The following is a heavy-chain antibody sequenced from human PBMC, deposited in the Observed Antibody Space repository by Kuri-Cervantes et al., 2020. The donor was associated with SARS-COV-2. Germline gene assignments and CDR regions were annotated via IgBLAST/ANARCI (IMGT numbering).Heavy chain of an antibody. Sequence: GGCLRLSCAASGFTVNSNYMSWVRQAPGKGLEWVSVIYSGGSTYYADSVKGRFTISRDNSKNTLYLQMNSLRAEDTAVYYCARSIIAVAGFGGRDYWGQGTLVTVSS. D-gene: IGHD6-19*01. J-gene: IGHJ4*02. CDR2: IYSGGST. CDR1: GFTVNSNY. CDR3: ARSIIAVAGFGGRDY. V-gene: IGHV3-53*01.